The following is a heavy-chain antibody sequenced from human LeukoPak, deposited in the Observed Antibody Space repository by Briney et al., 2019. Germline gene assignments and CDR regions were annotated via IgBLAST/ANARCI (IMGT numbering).Heavy chain of an antibody. CDR2: ITASGSNS. Sequence: GGSLRLSRAASGFSFSIYGISWVRQAPGKGLEWVSYITASGSNSYHADSVRGRFSISRDNSKNSLYLQMNSLRAEDTAMYFCASGYRSGPICAWGQGTLVTVSS. V-gene: IGHV3-48*01. CDR1: GFSFSIYG. J-gene: IGHJ4*02. CDR3: ASGYRSGPICA. D-gene: IGHD3-16*02.